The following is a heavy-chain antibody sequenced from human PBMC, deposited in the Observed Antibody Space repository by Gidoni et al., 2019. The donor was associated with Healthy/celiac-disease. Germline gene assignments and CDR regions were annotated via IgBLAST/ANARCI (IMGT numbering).Heavy chain of an antibody. D-gene: IGHD4-17*01. V-gene: IGHV3-74*01. Sequence: EVQLVESGGGLVQPGGSLRLSCAASGFTVSSYWMHWVRQAPGKGLVWVSRITSDGSSTSYADSVKGRFTISRDNAKNTLYLQMNSLRAEDTAVYYCARVDYGDYWGRSFDYWGQGTLVTVSS. CDR3: ARVDYGDYWGRSFDY. CDR2: ITSDGSST. J-gene: IGHJ4*02. CDR1: GFTVSSYW.